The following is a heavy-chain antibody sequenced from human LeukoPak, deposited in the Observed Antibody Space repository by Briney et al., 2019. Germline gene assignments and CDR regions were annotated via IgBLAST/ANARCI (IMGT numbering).Heavy chain of an antibody. Sequence: PGGSLRLSCAASGFTFSNSAMSWVRQAPGKGLEWVSGISGSGGSTYYADSVKGRFTISRDNSKNTVYLHMHSLRAEDTAVYYCARAMMVVANLWGVFDYWGQGTLVTVSS. CDR3: ARAMMVVANLWGVFDY. CDR2: ISGSGGST. V-gene: IGHV3-23*01. J-gene: IGHJ4*02. CDR1: GFTFSNSA. D-gene: IGHD3-22*01.